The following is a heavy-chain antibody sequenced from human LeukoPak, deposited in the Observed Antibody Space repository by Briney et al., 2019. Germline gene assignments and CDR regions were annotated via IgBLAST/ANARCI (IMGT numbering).Heavy chain of an antibody. CDR1: AGSISSGNYY. CDR3: ARGDDYSVFDY. J-gene: IGHJ4*02. V-gene: IGHV4-31*03. CDR2: IDYSGST. Sequence: SETLSLTCSVSAGSISSGNYYWNWIRQHPEKGLEWIGNIDYSGSTYYNPSLKSRVTISVDTSKNQFSLKLISVTAADSAVYYCARGDDYSVFDYWGQGTLVTVSS. D-gene: IGHD4-11*01.